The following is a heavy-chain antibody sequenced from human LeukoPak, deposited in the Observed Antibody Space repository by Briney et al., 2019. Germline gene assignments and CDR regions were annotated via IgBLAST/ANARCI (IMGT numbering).Heavy chain of an antibody. CDR2: FDPEDGET. J-gene: IGHJ6*02. CDR3: ATGQLDLKSGYRKIYYYYYGMDV. V-gene: IGHV1-24*01. Sequence: GASVKVSCKVSGYTLTELSMHWVRQAPGKGLEWMGGFDPEDGETIYAQKFQGRVTMTEDTSTDTAYMELSSLRSEDTAVYYCATGQLDLKSGYRKIYYYYYGMDVWGQGTTVTVSS. D-gene: IGHD3-22*01. CDR1: GYTLTELS.